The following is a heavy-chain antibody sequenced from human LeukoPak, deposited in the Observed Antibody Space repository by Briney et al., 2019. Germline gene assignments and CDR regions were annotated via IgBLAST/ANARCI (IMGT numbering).Heavy chain of an antibody. J-gene: IGHJ4*02. Sequence: SETLSLTCAVYGGSFSGYYWSWIRQPPGKGLEWIGEIYHSGSTNYNPSLKSRVTISVDTSKNQFSLNLNSVTAADTAVYYCARDQHGYCSGGSCHPFDYWGQGTLVTVSS. V-gene: IGHV4-34*01. CDR2: IYHSGST. CDR1: GGSFSGYY. D-gene: IGHD2-15*01. CDR3: ARDQHGYCSGGSCHPFDY.